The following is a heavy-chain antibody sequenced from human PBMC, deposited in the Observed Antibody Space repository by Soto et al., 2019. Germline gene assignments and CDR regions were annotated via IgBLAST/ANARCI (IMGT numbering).Heavy chain of an antibody. D-gene: IGHD3-3*01. V-gene: IGHV1-2*02. CDR3: ARGGGVGVAGSAAFDI. CDR2: INPATGAA. CDR1: GYPVTAYY. J-gene: IGHJ3*02. Sequence: QLHLVQSGAVVKKPGASVTVSCSASGYPVTAYYMHWVRQAPGRGLEWMGGINPATGAAKYTQTFRGRVTMTRDTSSSTVFMELGGLTSEDTAVFYCARGGGVGVAGSAAFDIWGQGTLVTVSS.